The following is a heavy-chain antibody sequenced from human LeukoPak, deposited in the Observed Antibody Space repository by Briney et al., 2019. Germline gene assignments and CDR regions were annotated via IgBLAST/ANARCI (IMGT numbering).Heavy chain of an antibody. CDR3: ARDRGGYCSGGSCYSTTPFDY. D-gene: IGHD2-15*01. CDR1: GGSISSYY. J-gene: IGHJ4*02. CDR2: IYTSGST. V-gene: IGHV4-4*07. Sequence: SETLSLTCTVSGGSISSYYWSWIRQPAGKGLEWIGRIYTSGSTNYNPSLKSRVTMSVDTSKNQFSLKLSSVTAADTAVYYCARDRGGYCSGGSCYSTTPFDYWGQGTLVTVSS.